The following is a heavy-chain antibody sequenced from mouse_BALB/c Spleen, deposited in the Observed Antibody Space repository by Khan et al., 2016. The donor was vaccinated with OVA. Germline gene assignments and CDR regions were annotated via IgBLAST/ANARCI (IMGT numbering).Heavy chain of an antibody. CDR1: GYSITSGYS. CDR2: ISYDGSN. CDR3: RSDKSYNGYIAY. D-gene: IGHD1-2*01. V-gene: IGHV3-6*02. Sequence: EVQLQESGPGLVKPSQSLSLTCSVTGYSITSGYSWNWIRQFPGNKLEWMGYISYDGSNNYNPSLKNRISITRDTSENQFFLTLNSVTTEDTTTYCCRSDKSYNGYIAYWGQGTLVTVSA. J-gene: IGHJ3*01.